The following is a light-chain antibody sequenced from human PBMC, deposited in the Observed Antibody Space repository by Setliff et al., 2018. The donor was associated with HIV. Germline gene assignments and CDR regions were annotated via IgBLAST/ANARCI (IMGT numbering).Light chain of an antibody. CDR1: SSDTDDYNY. V-gene: IGLV2-11*01. J-gene: IGLJ2*01. CDR2: DVN. Sequence: QSGLAQPPSMSGSPGQSVTFSCTGTSSDTDDYNYVSWYQQLPGKAPKLIIYDVNKRPSGVPNHFSGSKSDNGASLTISGLQADDEPDYYCCSYAGTYVEFGGGTKVTVL. CDR3: CSYAGTYVE.